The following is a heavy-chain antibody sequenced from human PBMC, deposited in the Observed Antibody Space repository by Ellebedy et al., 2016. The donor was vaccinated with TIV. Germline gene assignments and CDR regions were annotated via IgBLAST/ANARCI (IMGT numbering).Heavy chain of an antibody. J-gene: IGHJ4*02. CDR1: GYTFTSYY. CDR3: ARARSSGWLHTPDY. D-gene: IGHD6-19*01. V-gene: IGHV1-46*04. Sequence: AASVKVSCKASGYTFTSYYMHWVRQAPGQGLEWMGIINPSGGSKTYAQKLQGRVTMTRDTSTSTVYMELSSLRSEDTAVYYCARARSSGWLHTPDYWGQGTLVTVSS. CDR2: INPSGGSK.